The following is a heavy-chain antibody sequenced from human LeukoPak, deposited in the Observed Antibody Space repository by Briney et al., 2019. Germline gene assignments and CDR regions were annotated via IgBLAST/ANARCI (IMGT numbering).Heavy chain of an antibody. D-gene: IGHD6-13*01. CDR1: GLTFSSYG. CDR2: ISSSSSTI. V-gene: IGHV3-48*01. J-gene: IGHJ4*02. CDR3: AREQQLVRGPFDY. Sequence: GGSLRLFCAASGLTFSSYGMHWVRQAPGKGLEWVSYISSSSSTIYYADSVKGRFTISRDNAKNSLYLQMNSLRAEDTAVYYCAREQQLVRGPFDYWGQGTLVTVSS.